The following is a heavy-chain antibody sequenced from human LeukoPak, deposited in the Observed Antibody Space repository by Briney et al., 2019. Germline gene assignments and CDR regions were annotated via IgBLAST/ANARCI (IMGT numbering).Heavy chain of an antibody. CDR2: ITNSGNSK. CDR1: EFTFSSYS. Sequence: GGSLRLSCAASEFTFSSYSMNWVRQAPGKGLEWVSYITNSGNSKSYADSVKGRFTISRDNTKNSLYLQMNGLRAEDTAVYYCARDRRDGYDPPHYYYYGMDVWGQGTTVTVSS. J-gene: IGHJ6*02. V-gene: IGHV3-48*01. CDR3: ARDRRDGYDPPHYYYYGMDV. D-gene: IGHD5-12*01.